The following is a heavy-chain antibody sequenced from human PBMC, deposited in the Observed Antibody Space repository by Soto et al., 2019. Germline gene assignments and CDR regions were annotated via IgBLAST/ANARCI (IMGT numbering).Heavy chain of an antibody. V-gene: IGHV1-69*12. J-gene: IGHJ2*01. CDR3: ARGNHRWLQLWYFDL. D-gene: IGHD5-12*01. CDR2: IIPIFGTA. CDR1: GGTFSSYT. Sequence: QVQLVXXGXXXXXXGSSVTVSCKASGGTFSSYTISWVRQAPGQGLEWMGGIIPIFGTANYAQKFQGRVTITADESTSTAYMELSSLRSEDTAVYYCARGNHRWLQLWYFDLWGRGTLVTVSS.